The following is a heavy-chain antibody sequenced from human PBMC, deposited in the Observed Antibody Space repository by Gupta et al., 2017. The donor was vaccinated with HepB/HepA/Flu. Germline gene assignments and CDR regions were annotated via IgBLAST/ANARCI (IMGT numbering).Heavy chain of an antibody. CDR3: ARMVALAEDY. CDR1: GFTFSSYA. J-gene: IGHJ4*02. V-gene: IGHV3-48*03. CDR2: ISTSGSTT. Sequence: EVQLVESVGGLVQPGGSLRLSCAASGFTFSSYAMNWVRQAPGKGLEWVSSISTSGSTTDYADSVKGRFTTSRDNAKNSLFLQMNSLRADDTAVYYCARMVALAEDYWGQGTLVTVSS. D-gene: IGHD2-15*01.